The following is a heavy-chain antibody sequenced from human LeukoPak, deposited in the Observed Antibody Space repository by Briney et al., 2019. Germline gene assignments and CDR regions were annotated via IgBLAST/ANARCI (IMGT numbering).Heavy chain of an antibody. CDR2: INPNSGDT. CDR1: GYTFTGYY. V-gene: IGHV1-2*02. D-gene: IGHD3-3*01. Sequence: ASVKVSCKASGYTFTGYYMHWVRQAPGQGLEWMGWINPNSGDTNYAQRFQGRVTMTRDTSISTAYMELSSLRSDDTAVYYCSRDFGEPTGYYMDVWGKGTTVTVSS. J-gene: IGHJ6*03. CDR3: SRDFGEPTGYYMDV.